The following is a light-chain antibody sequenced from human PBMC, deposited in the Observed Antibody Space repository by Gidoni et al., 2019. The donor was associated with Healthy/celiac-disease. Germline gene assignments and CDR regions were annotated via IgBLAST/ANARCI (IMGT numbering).Light chain of an antibody. CDR1: QGISSY. CDR3: QQYYSYPQT. CDR2: AAS. Sequence: IRMTQSPSSFSASTGDRVTITCRASQGISSYLAWYQQKPGKAPKLLIYAASTLQSGVPSRFSGSGSGTDFTLTISCLQSEDFATYYCQQYYSYPQTFGPXTKVDIK. V-gene: IGKV1-8*01. J-gene: IGKJ3*01.